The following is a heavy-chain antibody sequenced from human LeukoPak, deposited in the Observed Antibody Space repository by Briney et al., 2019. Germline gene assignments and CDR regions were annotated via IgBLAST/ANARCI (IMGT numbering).Heavy chain of an antibody. Sequence: PSETLSLTCAVYGGSFSGYYWSWIRQPPGKGLEWIGEINHSGSTNYNPSLKSRVTISVDASKNQFSLKLSSVTAADTAVYYLARDGSGRSNGGDAFDIWGQGTMVTVSS. V-gene: IGHV4-34*01. CDR3: ARDGSGRSNGGDAFDI. CDR1: GGSFSGYY. D-gene: IGHD3-10*01. CDR2: INHSGST. J-gene: IGHJ3*02.